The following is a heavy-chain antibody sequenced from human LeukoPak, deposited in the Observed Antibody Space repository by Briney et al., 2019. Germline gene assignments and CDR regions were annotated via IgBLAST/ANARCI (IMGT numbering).Heavy chain of an antibody. Sequence: GGSLRLSCAASGFTFSNYAMSWVHQAPGKGLEWVSTFSFNGVTTYYADSAKGRFTISRDNSKNTVYLQMNSLRAEDTAVYYCARDRSSGYERDFDYWGQGTLVTVSS. CDR2: FSFNGVTT. J-gene: IGHJ4*02. CDR3: ARDRSSGYERDFDY. D-gene: IGHD5-12*01. CDR1: GFTFSNYA. V-gene: IGHV3-23*01.